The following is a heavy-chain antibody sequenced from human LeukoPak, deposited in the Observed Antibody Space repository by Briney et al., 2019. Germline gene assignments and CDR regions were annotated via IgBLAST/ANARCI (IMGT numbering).Heavy chain of an antibody. CDR1: GGSISSGGDS. D-gene: IGHD4-23*01. V-gene: IGHV4-30-2*01. Sequence: SQTLSLTCAVSGGSISSGGDSWSWIRQPPGKGLEWIGYIYHSGSTYYNPSLKSRVTISVDRSKNQFSLKLSSVTAADTAVYYCPRDLPRPYGGNSNWFDPWAQGTLVTVSS. CDR3: PRDLPRPYGGNSNWFDP. J-gene: IGHJ5*02. CDR2: IYHSGST.